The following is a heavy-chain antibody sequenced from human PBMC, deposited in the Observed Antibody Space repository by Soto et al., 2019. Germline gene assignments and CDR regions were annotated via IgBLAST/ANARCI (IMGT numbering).Heavy chain of an antibody. CDR1: TFTFSSYS. Sequence: GSLRLSCAASTFTFSSYSMHWARQAPGKGLEWLPVVSFDGTNKYHADSVKGRFTISRDNSKSTLYLQMNRLRAEDTALYYCAKGRSNYYCNGVDVWGKGSTVPVSS. CDR3: AKGRSNYYCNGVDV. V-gene: IGHV3-30-3*01. CDR2: VSFDGTNK. J-gene: IGHJ6*04.